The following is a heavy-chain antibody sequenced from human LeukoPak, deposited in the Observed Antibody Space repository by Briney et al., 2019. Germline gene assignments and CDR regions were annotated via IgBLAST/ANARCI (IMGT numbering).Heavy chain of an antibody. J-gene: IGHJ3*02. V-gene: IGHV4-34*01. CDR3: ARGREYTYGYDAFDI. CDR1: GGSFSGYY. D-gene: IGHD5-18*01. CDR2: INHSGST. Sequence: KSSETLSLTCAVYGGSFSGYYWSWIRQPPGKGLEWIGEINHSGSTNYNPSLKSRVTISLHTSKNHFSLKLTSVTAADTAMYYCARGREYTYGYDAFDIWGQGTMVTVSS.